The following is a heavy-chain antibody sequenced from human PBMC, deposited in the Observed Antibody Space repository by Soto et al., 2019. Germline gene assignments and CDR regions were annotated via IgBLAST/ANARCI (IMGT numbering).Heavy chain of an antibody. J-gene: IGHJ4*02. CDR3: ATLYGSGSSVYYFDY. Sequence: SETLSLTCTVSGGSISSYYWSWIRQPPGKGLEWIGYIYYSGSTNYNPSLKSRVTISVDTSKNQFSLKLSSVTAADTAVYYCATLYGSGSSVYYFDYWGQGTLVTVSS. V-gene: IGHV4-59*01. CDR2: IYYSGST. CDR1: GGSISSYY. D-gene: IGHD3-10*01.